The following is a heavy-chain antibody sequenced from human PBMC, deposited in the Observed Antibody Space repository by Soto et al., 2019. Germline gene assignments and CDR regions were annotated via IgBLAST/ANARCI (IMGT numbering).Heavy chain of an antibody. J-gene: IGHJ5*02. D-gene: IGHD6-13*01. CDR2: IYYSGST. V-gene: IGHV4-39*01. CDR1: GGSISSSSYY. Sequence: PSETLSLTCTVSGGSISSSSYYWGWIRQPPGKGLEWIGSIYYSGSTYYNPSLKSRVTISVDTSKNQFSLKLSSVTAADTAVYYCARLNSSSWRNWFDPWGQGTLVTVSS. CDR3: ARLNSSSWRNWFDP.